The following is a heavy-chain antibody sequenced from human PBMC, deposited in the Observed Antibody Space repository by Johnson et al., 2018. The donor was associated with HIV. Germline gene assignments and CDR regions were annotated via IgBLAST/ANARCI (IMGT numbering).Heavy chain of an antibody. J-gene: IGHJ3*02. D-gene: IGHD5-12*01. V-gene: IGHV3-20*04. CDR3: ARLLGYSCYYSFDI. CDR1: GFTFDDYG. CDR2: INWNGGST. Sequence: EQLVESGGGVVRPVGSLRLSCAASGFTFDDYGMSWVRQAPGKGLEWVSGINWNGGSTGYADSVKGRFTISRDNAKKSLYLQMNSLRAEDTALDYCARLLGYSCYYSFDIWGQGTMVTVSS.